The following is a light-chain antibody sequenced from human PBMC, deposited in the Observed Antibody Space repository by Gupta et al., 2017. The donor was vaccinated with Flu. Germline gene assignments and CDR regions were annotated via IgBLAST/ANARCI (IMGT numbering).Light chain of an antibody. CDR3: AAWDDRLNGYV. CDR1: SANIGSNI. CDR2: RNN. Sequence: QSVLTQPPSASGTPGPRVTISCSGSSANIGSNIVNWYQQLPGTAPKFLSNRNNQRPSGVPDRFSGSKAGTSASRDISGLQSEDEADDDGAAWDDRLNGYVFGTGTKVTVL. V-gene: IGLV1-44*01. J-gene: IGLJ1*01.